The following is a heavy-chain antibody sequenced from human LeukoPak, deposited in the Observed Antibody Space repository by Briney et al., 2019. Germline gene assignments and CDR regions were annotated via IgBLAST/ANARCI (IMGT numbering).Heavy chain of an antibody. CDR3: ARELKAGDAFDI. CDR2: IYHSGST. CDR1: GGSISSGGYY. V-gene: IGHV4-30-2*01. Sequence: SETLSLTCTVSGGSISSGGYYWSWIRQPPGKGLEWIGYIYHSGSTYYNPSLKSRVTISVDRSKNEFSLKLSSVTAADTAVYYCARELKAGDAFDIWGQGTMVTVSS. D-gene: IGHD6-13*01. J-gene: IGHJ3*02.